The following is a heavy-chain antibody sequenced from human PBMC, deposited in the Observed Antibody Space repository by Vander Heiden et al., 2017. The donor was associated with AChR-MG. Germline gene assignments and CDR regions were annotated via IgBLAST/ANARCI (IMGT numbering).Heavy chain of an antibody. CDR2: ISDDGSNK. Sequence: QVQLVESGGGVVQPGRSRRLSCAASGFTFSSSGMHWVRQAPGKGLEWVAVISDDGSNKYYADSVKGRFTISRDNSKNTLYLQMNSLRAEDTAVYYCAKGGLLWFREPRGDYYMDVWGKGTTVTVSS. V-gene: IGHV3-30*18. CDR1: GFTFSSSG. J-gene: IGHJ6*03. CDR3: AKGGLLWFREPRGDYYMDV. D-gene: IGHD3-10*01.